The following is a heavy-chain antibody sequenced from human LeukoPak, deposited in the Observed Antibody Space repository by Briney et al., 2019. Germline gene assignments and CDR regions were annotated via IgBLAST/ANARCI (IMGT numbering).Heavy chain of an antibody. CDR1: GYSISRGYY. V-gene: IGHV4-38-2*01. D-gene: IGHD6-19*01. CDR2: IYHTGST. CDR3: ARGLEGYSAGWSRFFEY. J-gene: IGHJ4*02. Sequence: SETLSLTCGVSGYSISRGYYWGWIRQPPGDGLEWIGNIYHTGSTYYNPSLRSRVTISVDTSKNQFFLKLTSVTAADTAVYYCARGLEGYSAGWSRFFEYWGQGTLATVSS.